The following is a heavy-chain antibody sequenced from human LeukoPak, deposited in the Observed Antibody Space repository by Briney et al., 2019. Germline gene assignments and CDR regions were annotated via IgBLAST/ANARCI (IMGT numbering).Heavy chain of an antibody. CDR3: AKGKYSGSYWVSDY. J-gene: IGHJ4*02. CDR1: GFTFSSYS. V-gene: IGHV3-48*01. CDR2: ISSSSSTI. D-gene: IGHD1-26*01. Sequence: GGSLRLSCAASGFTFSSYSMNWVRQAPGKGLEWVSYISSSSSTIYYADSVKGRFTISRDNSKNTLYLQMNSLRAEDTAVYYCAKGKYSGSYWVSDYWGQGTLVTVSS.